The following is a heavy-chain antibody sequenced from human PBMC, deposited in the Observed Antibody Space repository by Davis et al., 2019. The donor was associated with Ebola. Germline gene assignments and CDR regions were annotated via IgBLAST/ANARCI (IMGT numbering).Heavy chain of an antibody. CDR2: INPITGGT. D-gene: IGHD3-22*01. Sequence: ASVKVSCEASGYRFTSYYMHWVRQAPGQGLEWMGIINPITGGTSYAQNFQVRVNMTRDTSTSTVYMELSSLRSEGTAVYYCAREGGRYYDSSGYVFDIWGQGTMVKVSS. J-gene: IGHJ3*02. V-gene: IGHV1-46*01. CDR1: GYRFTSYY. CDR3: AREGGRYYDSSGYVFDI.